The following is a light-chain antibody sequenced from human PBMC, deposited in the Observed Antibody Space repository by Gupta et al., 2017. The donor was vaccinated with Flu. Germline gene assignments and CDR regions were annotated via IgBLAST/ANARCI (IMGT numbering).Light chain of an antibody. CDR3: QTWDNSAAI. V-gene: IGLV3-1*01. Sequence: SYELTQPPSVSVSSGQTANITCSGDKLGHKFVSWYQQKSGQSPVVVIYQDVKRPSGIPGRFSSSNSGNTATLSISGTQAMDEADYFCQTWDNSAAIFGGGTKLTVL. J-gene: IGLJ2*01. CDR2: QDV. CDR1: KLGHKF.